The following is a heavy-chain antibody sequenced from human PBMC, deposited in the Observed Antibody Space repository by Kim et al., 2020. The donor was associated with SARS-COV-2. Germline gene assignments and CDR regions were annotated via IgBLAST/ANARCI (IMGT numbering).Heavy chain of an antibody. V-gene: IGHV1-18*01. CDR3: ARAIYYDSLTGYSQYPDY. J-gene: IGHJ4*02. Sequence: ASVKVSCQASGYTFTSYGISWVRQAPGQGLEWMGWISAYNGNTNYAQKLQGRVTMTTDTSTSTAYMELRSLRSDDTAVYYCARAIYYDSLTGYSQYPDYWGQGTLVTLSS. CDR1: GYTFTSYG. CDR2: ISAYNGNT. D-gene: IGHD3-9*01.